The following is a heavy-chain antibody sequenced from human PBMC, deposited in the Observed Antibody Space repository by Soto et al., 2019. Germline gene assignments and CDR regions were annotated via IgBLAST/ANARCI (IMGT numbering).Heavy chain of an antibody. J-gene: IGHJ5*02. CDR2: IGYSGAT. CDR1: GGSIPSGGSF. V-gene: IGHV4-31*03. D-gene: IGHD6-6*01. Sequence: SETLSLTCTVSGGSIPSGGSFWSWIRQHPGKGPEWIAFIGYSGATSYNPSLAGRVTISADTHKSQFSLNLRSVTAADTAVYYCARGGASSKWFAPWGQGTLVTVSS. CDR3: ARGGASSKWFAP.